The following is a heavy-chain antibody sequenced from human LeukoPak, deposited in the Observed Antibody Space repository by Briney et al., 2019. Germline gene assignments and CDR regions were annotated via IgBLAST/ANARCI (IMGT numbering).Heavy chain of an antibody. CDR1: GYSINSGYY. CDR2: IYHSGST. J-gene: IGHJ4*02. D-gene: IGHD3-22*01. V-gene: IGHV4-38-2*02. Sequence: SETLSLTCTVSGYSINSGYYWSWIRQPLGKRLEWIGSIYHSGSTYYNPSLKSRVTISIDTSKNQFSLKLTYVTAADTAVYYCARGRDSRGYQFKGFDYWGQGTLVAVSS. CDR3: ARGRDSRGYQFKGFDY.